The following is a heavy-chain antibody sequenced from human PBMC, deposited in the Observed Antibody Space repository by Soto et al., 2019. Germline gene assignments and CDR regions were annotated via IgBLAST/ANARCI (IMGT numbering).Heavy chain of an antibody. CDR3: ARAGSGSSSDWYFYY. V-gene: IGHV4-34*01. CDR2: INHSGST. D-gene: IGHD3-10*01. J-gene: IGHJ4*02. Sequence: SETLSLTCAVYGGSFSGYYWNWIRQPPGKGLEWIGEINHSGSTNYNPSLKSRVTISVDTSKSQFSLDLSSVTAADTAVYYCARAGSGSSSDWYFYYWGQGTLVTVSS. CDR1: GGSFSGYY.